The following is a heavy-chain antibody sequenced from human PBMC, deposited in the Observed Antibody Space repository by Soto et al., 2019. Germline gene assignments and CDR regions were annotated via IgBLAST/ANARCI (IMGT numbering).Heavy chain of an antibody. CDR1: GFTFSSYA. CDR2: ISYDGSNK. CDR3: ARDPRTGTATTNLDY. Sequence: QVQLVESGGGVVQPGRSLRLSCAASGFTFSSYAMHWVRQAPGKGLEWVAVISYDGSNKYYADSVKGRFTISRDNSKNTLYLQMNSLRAEDTAVCYCARDPRTGTATTNLDYWGQGTLVTVSS. V-gene: IGHV3-30-3*01. D-gene: IGHD6-25*01. J-gene: IGHJ4*02.